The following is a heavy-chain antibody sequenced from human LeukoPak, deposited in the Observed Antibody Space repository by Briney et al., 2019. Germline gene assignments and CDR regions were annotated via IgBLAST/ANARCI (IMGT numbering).Heavy chain of an antibody. CDR2: IIPIFGTA. CDR3: ASGPSGYCTNGVCYYFDY. V-gene: IGHV1-69*13. J-gene: IGHJ4*02. Sequence: GASVKVSCKASGYTFTSYDINWVRQAPGQGLEWMGGIIPIFGTANYAQKFQGRVTITADESTSTAYMELSSLRSEDTAVYYCASGPSGYCTNGVCYYFDYWGQGTLVTVSS. CDR1: GYTFTSYD. D-gene: IGHD2-8*01.